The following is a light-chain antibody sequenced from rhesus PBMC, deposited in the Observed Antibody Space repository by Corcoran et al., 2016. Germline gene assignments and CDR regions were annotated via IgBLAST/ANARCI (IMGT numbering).Light chain of an antibody. Sequence: SSGLTQEPSLSVALGHTVRMTCKGDSLKTYYANWYQQKPGQVPVLVIYGNTNRHSGIPGRFSGSWSGNTVSLTITGAQVEDEADYYCGSWDNSGNHYIFGAGTRRTVL. CDR2: GNT. CDR1: SLKTYY. V-gene: IGLV3S11*01. CDR3: GSWDNSGNHYI. J-gene: IGLJ1*01.